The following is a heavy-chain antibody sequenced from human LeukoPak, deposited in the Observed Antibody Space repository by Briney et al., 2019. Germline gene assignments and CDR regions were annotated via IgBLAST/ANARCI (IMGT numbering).Heavy chain of an antibody. CDR3: AKVPNYYGSGSYTEYYFDY. V-gene: IGHV3-30*18. J-gene: IGHJ4*02. CDR2: ISYDGSNK. D-gene: IGHD3-10*01. Sequence: GRSLRLSCAASGFTFSSYGMYWVRQAPGKGLEWVAVISYDGSNKYYADSVKGRFTISRDNSKNTLYLQMDSLRAEDTAVYYCAKVPNYYGSGSYTEYYFDYWGQGTLVTVSS. CDR1: GFTFSSYG.